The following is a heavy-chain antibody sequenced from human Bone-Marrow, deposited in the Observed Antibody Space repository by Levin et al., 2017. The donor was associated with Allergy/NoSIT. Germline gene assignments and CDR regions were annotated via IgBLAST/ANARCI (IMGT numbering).Heavy chain of an antibody. Sequence: GGSLRLSCKASGYVFSSYYMHWVRQAPGQGLEWMAIINPGGDTTNYAEQFQGRVTVTRDTSTSTVYMELYSLRSEDTAVYYCAPSYGSKWYYFDYWGPGTLVTVSS. D-gene: IGHD2-2*01. CDR3: APSYGSKWYYFDY. J-gene: IGHJ4*02. CDR2: INPGGDTT. V-gene: IGHV1-46*01. CDR1: GYVFSSYY.